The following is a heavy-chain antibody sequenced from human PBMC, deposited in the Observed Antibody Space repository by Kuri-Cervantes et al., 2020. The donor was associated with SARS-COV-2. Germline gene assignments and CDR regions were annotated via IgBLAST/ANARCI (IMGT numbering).Heavy chain of an antibody. CDR1: GGSISSSSYY. CDR3: ARVGYGDLIDY. D-gene: IGHD4-17*01. J-gene: IGHJ4*02. V-gene: IGHV4-39*07. Sequence: SETLSLTCTVSGGSISSSSYYWGWIRQPPGKGLEWIGSIYYSGSTYYNPSLKSRVTMSVDTSKNQFSLKLSSVTAADTAVYYCARVGYGDLIDYWGQGTLVTVSS. CDR2: IYYSGST.